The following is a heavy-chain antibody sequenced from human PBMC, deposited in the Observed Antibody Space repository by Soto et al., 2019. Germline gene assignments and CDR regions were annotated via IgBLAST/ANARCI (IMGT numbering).Heavy chain of an antibody. CDR1: GFTFSSYG. D-gene: IGHD3-10*01. J-gene: IGHJ4*02. V-gene: IGHV3-33*01. CDR3: ARDGDSGRVYYYGSGSRRAYFDY. CDR2: IWYDGSNK. Sequence: PGGSLRLSCAASGFTFSSYGMHWVRQAPGKGLEWVAVIWYDGSNKYYADTVKGRFTISRDNSKNTLYLKMNSLRAEDTVVYYCARDGDSGRVYYYGSGSRRAYFDYWGQGTLVTVSS.